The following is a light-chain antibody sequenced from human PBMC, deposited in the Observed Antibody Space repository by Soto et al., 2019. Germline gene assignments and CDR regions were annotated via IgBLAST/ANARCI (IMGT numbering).Light chain of an antibody. CDR1: QTISTW. Sequence: DIQMTQSPSTLSASVGDRVTITCRASQTISTWLAWYQQKPGKAPNLLIYTASSLESGVPSRFSGSGSGTEFTLTISSLQPDDFATYYCQQYSPYQATFGQGTKVDIK. CDR3: QQYSPYQAT. CDR2: TAS. V-gene: IGKV1-5*03. J-gene: IGKJ1*01.